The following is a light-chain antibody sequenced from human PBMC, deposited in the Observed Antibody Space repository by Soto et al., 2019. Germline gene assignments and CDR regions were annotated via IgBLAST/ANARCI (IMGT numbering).Light chain of an antibody. CDR2: DAS. V-gene: IGKV3-11*01. CDR1: QSVSSH. Sequence: EIVLTQSPGTLSLSPGERATLSCRASQSVSSHLACYQQKPCQAPRLLIYDASNRATGIPVRFSGSGSGTDFTLTISSLEPEDFAVYHCVQRTTWPWTCGQGSKVEIK. J-gene: IGKJ1*01. CDR3: VQRTTWPWT.